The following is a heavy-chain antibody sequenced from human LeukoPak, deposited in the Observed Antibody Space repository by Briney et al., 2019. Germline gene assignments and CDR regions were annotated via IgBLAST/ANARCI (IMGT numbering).Heavy chain of an antibody. CDR3: ARASVTNPTDAFDI. J-gene: IGHJ3*02. V-gene: IGHV4-34*01. Sequence: SETLSLTCAVYGGSFSGYYWSWIRQPPGKGLEWIGEINHSGSTNYNPSLKSRVTILLDKFKNHFFLKLRYVTTPDPAVVLCARASVTNPTDAFDIWGQGTMVTVSS. CDR2: INHSGST. CDR1: GGSFSGYY. D-gene: IGHD4-17*01.